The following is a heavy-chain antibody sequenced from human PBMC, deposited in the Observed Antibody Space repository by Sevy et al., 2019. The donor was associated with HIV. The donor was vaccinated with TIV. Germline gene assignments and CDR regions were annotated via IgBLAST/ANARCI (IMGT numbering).Heavy chain of an antibody. CDR1: GFTFSSYA. CDR3: AKVSPLMITFGGVIVAGAFDI. Sequence: GGSLRLSCAASGFTFSSYAMSWVRQAPGKGLEWVSAISGSGGSTYYADSVKGRFTISRDNSKNTLYLQMNSLRAEDTAVYYCAKVSPLMITFGGVIVAGAFDIWGQGTMVTVSS. D-gene: IGHD3-16*02. J-gene: IGHJ3*02. V-gene: IGHV3-23*01. CDR2: ISGSGGST.